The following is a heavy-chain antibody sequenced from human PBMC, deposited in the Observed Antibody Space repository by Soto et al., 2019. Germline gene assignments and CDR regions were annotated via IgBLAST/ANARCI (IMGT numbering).Heavy chain of an antibody. D-gene: IGHD6-25*01. CDR1: GYTFTSYG. Sequence: ASVKVSCKASGYTFTSYGISWVRQAPGQGLEWMGWISAYNGNTNYAQKLQGRVTMTTDTSTSTAYMELRSLRSDDTAVYYCARRAATEAGDYHYYHLDVWGKGTTVTVSS. CDR3: ARRAATEAGDYHYYHLDV. V-gene: IGHV1-18*01. J-gene: IGHJ6*03. CDR2: ISAYNGNT.